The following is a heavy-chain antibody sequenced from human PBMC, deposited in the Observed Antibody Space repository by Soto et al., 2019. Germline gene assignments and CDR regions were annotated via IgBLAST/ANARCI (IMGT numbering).Heavy chain of an antibody. J-gene: IGHJ6*02. D-gene: IGHD3-3*01. CDR2: INHSGST. V-gene: IGHV4-34*01. CDR3: ASGMYYDFWSGLAPYYGMDV. CDR1: GGSFSGYY. Sequence: LSLTCAVYGGSFSGYYWSWIRQPPGKGLEWIGEINHSGSTNYNPSLKSRVTISVDTSKNQFSLKLSSVTAADTAVYYCASGMYYDFWSGLAPYYGMDVWGQGTTVTVSS.